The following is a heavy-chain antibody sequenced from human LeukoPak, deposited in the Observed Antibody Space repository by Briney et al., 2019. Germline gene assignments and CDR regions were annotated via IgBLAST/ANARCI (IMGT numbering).Heavy chain of an antibody. V-gene: IGHV4-38-2*02. CDR2: IYHSGST. D-gene: IGHD3-16*01. CDR3: VRGGQYYFDY. CDR1: GYSISGGYY. J-gene: IGHJ4*02. Sequence: SETLSLTCTVSGYSISGGYYWGWIRQPPGKGLEWIGSIYHSGSTYYNPSLKSRVTISVDTSKNQFSLKLGSVTAADTAVYYCVRGGQYYFDYWGQGTLVTVSS.